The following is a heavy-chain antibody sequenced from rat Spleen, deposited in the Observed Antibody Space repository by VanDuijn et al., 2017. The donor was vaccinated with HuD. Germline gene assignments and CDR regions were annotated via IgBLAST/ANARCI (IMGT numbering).Heavy chain of an antibody. CDR1: GLSLTSNS. CDR2: IWSHGGI. V-gene: IGHV2-47*01. Sequence: QVQLTESGPGLVQPSQTLSLTCTVSGLSLTSNSVCWIRQPPGKGPEWMGVIWSHGGIDYNTAIKSRLSISSDTSKSKVFLKMNSLQTEDTAMYFCARGSVFFDYWGQGVMVTVSS. J-gene: IGHJ2*01. CDR3: ARGSVFFDY.